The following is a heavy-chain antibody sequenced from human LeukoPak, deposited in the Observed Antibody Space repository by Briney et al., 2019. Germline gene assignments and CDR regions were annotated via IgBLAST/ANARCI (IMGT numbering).Heavy chain of an antibody. CDR2: MNPKSGNT. CDR1: GYTFTSYD. V-gene: IGHV1-8*01. Sequence: PKPSVTVSCKASGYTFTSYDINWVRQANGQGLEWMGWMNPKSGNTGYAQKFQGRVTMTRNTSISTAYMELSSLSSEDTAVYYCARGPRDYWGQGTLVTVSS. CDR3: ARGPRDY. J-gene: IGHJ4*02.